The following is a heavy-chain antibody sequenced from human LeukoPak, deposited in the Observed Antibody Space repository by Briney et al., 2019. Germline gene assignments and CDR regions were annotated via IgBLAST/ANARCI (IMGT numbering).Heavy chain of an antibody. Sequence: PGGSLRLSCAASGFTFSSYAMSWVRQAPGKGLEWVSAISGSGGSTYYADSVKGRFTISRDNSKNTLYLQMNSLRAEDTAVYYCAKTPDYDFWSGYQLSPFGPWGQGTLVTVSS. D-gene: IGHD3-3*01. V-gene: IGHV3-23*01. J-gene: IGHJ5*02. CDR1: GFTFSSYA. CDR2: ISGSGGST. CDR3: AKTPDYDFWSGYQLSPFGP.